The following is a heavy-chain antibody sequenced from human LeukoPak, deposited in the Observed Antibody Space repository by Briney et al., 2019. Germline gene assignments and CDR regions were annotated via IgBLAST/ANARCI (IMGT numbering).Heavy chain of an antibody. J-gene: IGHJ5*02. V-gene: IGHV3-21*01. CDR2: ISSSSSYI. D-gene: IGHD6-13*01. CDR1: GFTFSSYS. Sequence: GGSLRLSCAASGFTFSSYSMNWVRQAPGKGLEWVSSISSSSSYIYYADSVKGRFTISRDNAKNSLYLQMNSLRAEDTAVYYCARVLSSSWAPPDHWGQGTLVTVSS. CDR3: ARVLSSSWAPPDH.